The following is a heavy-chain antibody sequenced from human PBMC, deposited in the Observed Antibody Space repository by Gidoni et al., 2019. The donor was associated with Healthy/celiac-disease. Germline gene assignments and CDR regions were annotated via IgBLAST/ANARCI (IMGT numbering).Heavy chain of an antibody. V-gene: IGHV1-69*01. Sequence: QVQLVQSGAEVTKPGSSVKVSCKASGGTFSSYAISWVRQAPGQGLEWMGGIIPIFGTANYAQKFQGRVTITADESTSTAYMELSSLRSEDTAVYYCARDPPQLALRFGAFDIWGQGTMVTVSS. J-gene: IGHJ3*02. CDR3: ARDPPQLALRFGAFDI. CDR2: IIPIFGTA. D-gene: IGHD6-6*01. CDR1: GGTFSSYA.